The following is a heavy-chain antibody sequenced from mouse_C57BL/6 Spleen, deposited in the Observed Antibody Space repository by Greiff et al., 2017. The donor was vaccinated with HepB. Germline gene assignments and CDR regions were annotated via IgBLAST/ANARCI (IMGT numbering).Heavy chain of an antibody. J-gene: IGHJ1*03. D-gene: IGHD3-3*01. CDR3: TGGGLRRVDWYFDV. Sequence: EVQVVESGGGLVQPGGSMKLSCVASGFTFSNYWMNWVRQSPEKGLEWVAQIRLKSDNYATHYAESVKGRFTISRDDSKSSVYLQMNNLRAEDTGIYYCTGGGLRRVDWYFDVWGTGTTVTVSS. V-gene: IGHV6-3*01. CDR2: IRLKSDNYAT. CDR1: GFTFSNYW.